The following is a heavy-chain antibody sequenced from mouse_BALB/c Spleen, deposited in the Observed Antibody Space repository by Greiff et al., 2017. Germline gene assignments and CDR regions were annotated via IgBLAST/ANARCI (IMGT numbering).Heavy chain of an antibody. V-gene: IGHV14-3*02. CDR3: ARNYYGSSKAWFAY. CDR1: GFYIKDTY. J-gene: IGHJ3*01. D-gene: IGHD1-1*01. Sequence: EVKGVESGAELVKPGASVKLSCTASGFYIKDTYMHWVKQRPEQGLEWIGRIDPANGNTKYDPKFQGKATITADTSSNSAYLQLSSLTSEDTAVYYCARNYYGSSKAWFAYWGQGTLVTVSA. CDR2: IDPANGNT.